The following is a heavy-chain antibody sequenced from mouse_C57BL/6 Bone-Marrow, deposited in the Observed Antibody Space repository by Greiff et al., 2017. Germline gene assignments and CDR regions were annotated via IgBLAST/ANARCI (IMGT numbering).Heavy chain of an antibody. Sequence: QVQLQQPGAELVKPGASVKLSCKASGYTFTSYWMQWVQQRPGQGLEWIGEIDPSDSYTNYNQKFKGKATLTVDTSSSTAYMQLSSLTSEDSAVYYCARIYYGNLPYWYFDVWGTGTTVTVSS. J-gene: IGHJ1*03. V-gene: IGHV1-50*01. CDR3: ARIYYGNLPYWYFDV. CDR1: GYTFTSYW. D-gene: IGHD2-1*01. CDR2: IDPSDSYT.